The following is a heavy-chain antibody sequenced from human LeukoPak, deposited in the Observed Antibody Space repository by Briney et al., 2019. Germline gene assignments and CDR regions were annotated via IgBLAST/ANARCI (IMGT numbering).Heavy chain of an antibody. V-gene: IGHV5-51*01. J-gene: IGHJ3*02. CDR1: GYRFTSYW. CDR2: IYPGDSDT. Sequence: GESLKISCKGSGYRFTSYWIGWVRQMPGKGLEWMAMIYPGDSDTRYSPSFQGQVTISADKPISTAYLQWSSLKASDTAMYYCARPRMTTLKHAFDIWGQGTMVTVSS. CDR3: ARPRMTTLKHAFDI. D-gene: IGHD4-11*01.